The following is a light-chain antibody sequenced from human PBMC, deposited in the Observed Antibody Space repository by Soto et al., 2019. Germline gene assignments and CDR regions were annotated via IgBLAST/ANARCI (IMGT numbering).Light chain of an antibody. J-gene: IGLJ2*01. Sequence: QSALTQPRSVSGSPGQSVAISCTGASSDVGDYNYVSWYQQHPGKAPKLMIYDVSKRPSGVSDRFSGSRSGNTASLTISGLQAEDEADYYCCSYAGSYTLAVFGGGTKVTVL. CDR1: SSDVGDYNY. V-gene: IGLV2-11*01. CDR2: DVS. CDR3: CSYAGSYTLAV.